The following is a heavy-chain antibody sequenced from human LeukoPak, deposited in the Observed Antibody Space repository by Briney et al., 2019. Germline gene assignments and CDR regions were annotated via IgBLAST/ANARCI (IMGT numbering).Heavy chain of an antibody. V-gene: IGHV3-21*01. Sequence: GGSLRLSCAASGFTFSSYNMNWVRQAPGKGLEWVSSISRSSTYTHYADSVKGRIAISRDNAKNSLYLQMNSLRAEDTAVYYCAREGSSGWYNDYWGQGTLVTVSS. CDR2: ISRSSTYT. J-gene: IGHJ4*02. CDR1: GFTFSSYN. CDR3: AREGSSGWYNDY. D-gene: IGHD6-19*01.